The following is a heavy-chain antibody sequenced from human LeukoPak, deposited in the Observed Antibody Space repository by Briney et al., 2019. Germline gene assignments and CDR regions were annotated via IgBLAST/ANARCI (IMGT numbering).Heavy chain of an antibody. CDR2: IDQNGSEK. CDR3: ARHLVPGLSSAFDI. CDR1: GFTFSSYW. V-gene: IGHV3-7*05. J-gene: IGHJ3*02. D-gene: IGHD3-10*01. Sequence: QPGGSLRLSCVASGFTFSSYWMAWVRQAPGKGLEWVANIDQNGSEKYFVDSVKGRFTISRDNAKNSLYLQMNSLRAEDTAVYYCARHLVPGLSSAFDIWGQGTMVTVSS.